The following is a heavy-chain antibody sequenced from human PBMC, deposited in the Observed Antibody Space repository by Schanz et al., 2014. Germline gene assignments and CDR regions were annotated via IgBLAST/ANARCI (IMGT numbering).Heavy chain of an antibody. V-gene: IGHV3-64*04. J-gene: IGHJ4*02. Sequence: QVQLLQFGGGVVQPGRSLRLSCAASGFTFSSYAMHWVRQASGKGLEYVSAITRSGGGTYYSDSVKGRFTISRDNSKNTLYLQMNSLRAEDTAVYYCAKQIHYDILTVTRNWGQGTLVTVSS. D-gene: IGHD3-9*01. CDR2: ITRSGGGT. CDR3: AKQIHYDILTVTRN. CDR1: GFTFSSYA.